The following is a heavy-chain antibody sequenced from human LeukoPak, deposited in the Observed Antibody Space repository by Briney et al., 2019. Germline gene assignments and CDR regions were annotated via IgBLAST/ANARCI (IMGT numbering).Heavy chain of an antibody. J-gene: IGHJ3*02. D-gene: IGHD6-13*01. CDR3: ARVVAAAGVDAFDI. CDR2: ISSSGSTI. CDR1: GFTFSSYS. V-gene: IGHV3-48*04. Sequence: TGGSLRLSCAASGFTFSSYSMNWIRQAPGKGLEWVSYISSSGSTIYYADSVKGRFTISRDNAKNSLYLQMNSLRAEDTAVYYCARVVAAAGVDAFDIWGQGTMVTVSS.